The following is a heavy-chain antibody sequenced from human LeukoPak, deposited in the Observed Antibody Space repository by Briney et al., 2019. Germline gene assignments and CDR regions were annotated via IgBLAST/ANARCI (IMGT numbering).Heavy chain of an antibody. J-gene: IGHJ4*02. CDR2: IWYDGSNK. CDR1: GFTFRRYD. CDR3: VKDMTTVTTPDY. V-gene: IGHV3-33*06. Sequence: GRSLRLSCAAYGFTFRRYDMHWVRQAPGRGLEWVAVIWYDGSNKYYADSAKGRFTISRDNSKNTLYLQMNSLRAEDTAVYHCVKDMTTVTTPDYWGQGTLVTVSS. D-gene: IGHD4-17*01.